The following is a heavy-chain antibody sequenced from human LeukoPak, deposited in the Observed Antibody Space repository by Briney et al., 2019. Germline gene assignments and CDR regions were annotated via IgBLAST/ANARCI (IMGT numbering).Heavy chain of an antibody. J-gene: IGHJ6*03. CDR2: IRSKAYGGTT. V-gene: IGHV3-49*04. CDR1: GFTFGDYA. D-gene: IGHD3-22*01. Sequence: GGSLRLSCTASGFTFGDYAMTWVRQAPGKGLEWVGFIRSKAYGGTTEYAASVKGRFTISRDDSKSSAYLQMNSLKTEDTAVYYCTRDSYDSSGYFPHYNYYYYMDVWGKGTTVTVSS. CDR3: TRDSYDSSGYFPHYNYYYYMDV.